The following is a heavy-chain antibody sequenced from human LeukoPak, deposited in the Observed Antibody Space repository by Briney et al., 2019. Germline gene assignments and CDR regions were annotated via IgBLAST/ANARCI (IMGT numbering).Heavy chain of an antibody. J-gene: IGHJ2*01. CDR3: ARDRGVKLSSSWSDWYFDL. V-gene: IGHV4-39*07. CDR1: GGSISSSSYY. Sequence: PSETLSLTCTVSGGSISSSSYYWGWIRQPPGKGLEWIGSIYYSGSTYYNPSLKSRVTMSVDTSKNQFSLKLNSVTAADTAVYYCARDRGVKLSSSWSDWYFDLWGRGTLVTVSS. CDR2: IYYSGST. D-gene: IGHD6-13*01.